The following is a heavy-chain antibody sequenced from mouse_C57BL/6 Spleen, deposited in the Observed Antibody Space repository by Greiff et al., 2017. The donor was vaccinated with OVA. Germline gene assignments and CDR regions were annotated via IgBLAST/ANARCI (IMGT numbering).Heavy chain of an antibody. J-gene: IGHJ3*01. Sequence: EVQLQQSGAELVRPGASVKLSCTASGFNIKDYYMHWVKQRPEQGLEWIGRIDPEDGDTEYAPKFQGKATMTADTSSITAYLQLSSLTSEDTAVYYCTTYYDYSFAYWGQGTLVTVSA. CDR2: IDPEDGDT. V-gene: IGHV14-1*01. CDR3: TTYYDYSFAY. CDR1: GFNIKDYY. D-gene: IGHD2-4*01.